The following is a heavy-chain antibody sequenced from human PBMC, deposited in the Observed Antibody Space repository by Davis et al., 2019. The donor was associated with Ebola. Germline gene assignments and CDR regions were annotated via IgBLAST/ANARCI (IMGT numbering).Heavy chain of an antibody. J-gene: IGHJ4*02. CDR2: IYYSGST. CDR3: ARAAAGGYFDN. Sequence: PSETLSLTCTVSGGSISSYYWSWIRQPPGKGLEWIGYIYYSGSTNYNPSLKSRVTISVDTSKNQFSLKLSSVTAADTAVYYCARAAAGGYFDNWGQGTLVTVSS. CDR1: GGSISSYY. V-gene: IGHV4-59*01. D-gene: IGHD6-13*01.